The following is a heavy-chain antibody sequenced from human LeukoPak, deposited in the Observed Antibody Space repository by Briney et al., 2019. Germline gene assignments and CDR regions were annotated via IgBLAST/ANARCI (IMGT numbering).Heavy chain of an antibody. Sequence: SETLSLTCTVSGGSISSYYWSWIRQPPGKGLEWIGYIYYSGSTNYNPSLKSRVTISVDTSKNQFSLKLSSVTAADTAVYYCARGGDYYGSGSYYNSYYYYMDVWGKGTTVTISS. J-gene: IGHJ6*03. CDR1: GGSISSYY. D-gene: IGHD3-10*01. CDR3: ARGGDYYGSGSYYNSYYYYMDV. CDR2: IYYSGST. V-gene: IGHV4-59*01.